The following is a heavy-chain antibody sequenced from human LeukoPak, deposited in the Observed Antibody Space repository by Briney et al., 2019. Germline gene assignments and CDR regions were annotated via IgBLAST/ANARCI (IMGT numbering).Heavy chain of an antibody. J-gene: IGHJ6*04. CDR2: ISYDGSNQ. Sequence: GGSLRLSCAASGFTFSNYAMHWVRQAPGKGLEWVTVISYDGSNQYYADFVKGRFTISRDNSKNTLYLQMNSLRAEDTAVYYCVKALDVWGKGTTVTVSS. CDR1: GFTFSNYA. V-gene: IGHV3-30*04. CDR3: VKALDV.